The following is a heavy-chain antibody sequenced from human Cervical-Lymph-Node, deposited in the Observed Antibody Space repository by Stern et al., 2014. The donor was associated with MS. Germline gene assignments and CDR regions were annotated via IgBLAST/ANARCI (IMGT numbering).Heavy chain of an antibody. CDR3: ARQPDYSDFLDF. Sequence: VQLLPSGAEVKKPGASMTISCTTSGYNFIDHAIHWVRQAPGQRLEWMGWINGGPGTTKYSQKFQGRVSFTRDKAASAAYMDLSSLSPDDTAVYYCARQPDYSDFLDFWGQGTLVTVSS. J-gene: IGHJ4*02. CDR2: INGGPGTT. V-gene: IGHV1-3*01. CDR1: GYNFIDHA. D-gene: IGHD4-11*01.